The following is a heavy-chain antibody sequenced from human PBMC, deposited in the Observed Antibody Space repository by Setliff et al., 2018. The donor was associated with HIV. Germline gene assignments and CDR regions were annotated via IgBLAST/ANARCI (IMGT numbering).Heavy chain of an antibody. Sequence: GASVKVSCKASGFTFTDSAVQWVRQTRGQRLEWIGWIVVGRGNTNYAQQFQGRVTITRDTSTSTAYMELSSLRSEDTAVYYCVADPSISMVRGLILGSTFDIWGQGTMVTVSS. CDR1: GFTFTDSA. CDR3: VADPSISMVRGLILGSTFDI. V-gene: IGHV1-58*01. D-gene: IGHD3-10*01. CDR2: IVVGRGNT. J-gene: IGHJ3*02.